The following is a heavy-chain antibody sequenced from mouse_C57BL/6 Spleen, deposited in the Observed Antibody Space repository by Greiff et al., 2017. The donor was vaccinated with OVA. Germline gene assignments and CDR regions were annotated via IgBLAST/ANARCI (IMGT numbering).Heavy chain of an antibody. D-gene: IGHD1-1*01. CDR2: INPSSGYT. J-gene: IGHJ4*01. V-gene: IGHV1-7*01. CDR3: ARLLTVVAHAGDY. CDR1: GYTFTSYW. Sequence: LVESGAELAKPGASVKLSCKASGYTFTSYWMHWVKQRPGQGLEWIGYINPSSGYTKYNQKFKDKATLTADKSSSTAYMQLSSLTYEDSAVYYCARLLTVVAHAGDYWGQGTSVTVSS.